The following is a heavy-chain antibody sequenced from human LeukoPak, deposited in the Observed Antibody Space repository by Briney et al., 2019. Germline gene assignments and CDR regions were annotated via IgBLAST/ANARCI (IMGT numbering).Heavy chain of an antibody. CDR1: GYTFTSYG. V-gene: IGHV1-8*02. J-gene: IGHJ6*03. Sequence: GASVKISCKASGYTFTSYGISWVRQAPGQGLEWMGWMNPNSGNTGYARKFQGRVTMTRNTSISTAYMELSSLRSEDTAVYYCARGSLPIIAAAGHPTYYYYYMDVWGKGTTVTISS. CDR2: MNPNSGNT. D-gene: IGHD6-13*01. CDR3: ARGSLPIIAAAGHPTYYYYYMDV.